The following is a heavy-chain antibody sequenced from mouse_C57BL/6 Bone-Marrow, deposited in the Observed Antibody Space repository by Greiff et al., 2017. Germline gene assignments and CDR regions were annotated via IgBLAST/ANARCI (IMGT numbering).Heavy chain of an antibody. V-gene: IGHV5-17*01. CDR3: ARPLYFDV. J-gene: IGHJ1*03. CDR2: TSSGSSTI. D-gene: IGHD6-1*01. Sequence: EVNVVESGGGLVKPGGSLKLSCAASGFTFSDYGMHWVRQAPEKGLEWVAYTSSGSSTIYYADTVKGRFTISRDNAKNTLCLQMTSLRSEDTAMYYCARPLYFDVWGTGTTVTVSS. CDR1: GFTFSDYG.